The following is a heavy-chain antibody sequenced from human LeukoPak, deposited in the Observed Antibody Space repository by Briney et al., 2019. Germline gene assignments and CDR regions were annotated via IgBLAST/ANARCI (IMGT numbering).Heavy chain of an antibody. CDR2: INFDGSNK. CDR3: AKDTALGYCDY. D-gene: IGHD5-18*01. Sequence: GGSLRLSCAASRFTFGHYGMRWVRQAPGEGVGGVAVINFDGSNKYYADSVKGRFSISRDNSKNTLYLQMNSLRPDDTAVYYCAKDTALGYCDYWGQGTLVTVSS. J-gene: IGHJ4*02. V-gene: IGHV3-30*02. CDR1: RFTFGHYG.